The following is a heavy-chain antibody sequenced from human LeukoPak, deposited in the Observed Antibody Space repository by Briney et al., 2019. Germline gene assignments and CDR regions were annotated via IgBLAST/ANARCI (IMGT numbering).Heavy chain of an antibody. V-gene: IGHV1-18*01. CDR1: GYTFTSYG. CDR3: ARASDCSGGSCYSHNWFDP. Sequence: GASVKVSCKASGYTFTSYGISWVRQAPGQGLEWMGWISAYNGNTNYAQKLQGRVTVTTDTSTSTAYMELRSLRSDDTAVYYCARASDCSGGSCYSHNWFDPWGQGTLVTVSS. J-gene: IGHJ5*02. CDR2: ISAYNGNT. D-gene: IGHD2-15*01.